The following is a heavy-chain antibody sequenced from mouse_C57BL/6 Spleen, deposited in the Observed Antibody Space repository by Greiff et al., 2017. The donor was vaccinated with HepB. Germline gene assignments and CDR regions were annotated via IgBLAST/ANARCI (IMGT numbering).Heavy chain of an antibody. Sequence: QVQLKESGAELARPGASVKLSCKASGYTFTSYGISWVKQRTGQGLEWIGEIYPRSGNTYYNEKFKGKATLTADKSSSTAYMELRSLTSEDSAVYFCARNWEYYYAMDYWGQGTSVTVSS. D-gene: IGHD4-1*01. CDR3: ARNWEYYYAMDY. J-gene: IGHJ4*01. V-gene: IGHV1-81*01. CDR1: GYTFTSYG. CDR2: IYPRSGNT.